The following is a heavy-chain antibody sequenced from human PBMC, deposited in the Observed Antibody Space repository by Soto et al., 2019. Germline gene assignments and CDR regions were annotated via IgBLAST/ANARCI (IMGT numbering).Heavy chain of an antibody. CDR2: NYYSGST. V-gene: IGHV4-30-4*01. J-gene: IGHJ4*02. D-gene: IGHD3-10*01. Sequence: QVQLQESGPGLVKPSQTLSLTCTVSGGSISSGDYYWSWIRHPPGKGLAWIGYNYYSGSTYSRPSLKGRVTILVATSKNQFSLKRSCVTAADTAVYYCARVGGFGATTIDYWGQGTLGTVSS. CDR3: ARVGGFGATTIDY. CDR1: GGSISSGDYY.